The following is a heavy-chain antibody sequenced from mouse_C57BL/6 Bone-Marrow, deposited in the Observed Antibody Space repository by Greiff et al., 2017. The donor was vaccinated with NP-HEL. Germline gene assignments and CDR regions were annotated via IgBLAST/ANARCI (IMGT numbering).Heavy chain of an antibody. D-gene: IGHD2-4*01. CDR3: ARSGDYVFAD. Sequence: VQLQQSGAELARPGASVKLSCKASGYTFTSYGISWVKQRTGQGLEWIGEIYPRSGNTYYNEKFKGKATLTADKSSSTAYMELRSLTSEDSAVYFCARSGDYVFADWGQGTLVTVAA. CDR2: IYPRSGNT. CDR1: GYTFTSYG. V-gene: IGHV1-81*01. J-gene: IGHJ3*01.